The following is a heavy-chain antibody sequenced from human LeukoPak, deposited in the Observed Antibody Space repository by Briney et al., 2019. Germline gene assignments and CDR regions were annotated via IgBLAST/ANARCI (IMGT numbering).Heavy chain of an antibody. CDR1: GGSISSSNW. CDR2: IYHSGST. D-gene: IGHD3-16*01. CDR3: ARQNGGGAIYYYYYGMDV. Sequence: PSGTLSLTCAVSGGSISSSNWWSWVRQPPGKGLEWIGEIYHSGSTNYNPSLKSRVTISVDTPKNQFSLKLSSVTAADTAVYYCARQNGGGAIYYYYYGMDVWGQGTTVTVSS. V-gene: IGHV4-4*02. J-gene: IGHJ6*02.